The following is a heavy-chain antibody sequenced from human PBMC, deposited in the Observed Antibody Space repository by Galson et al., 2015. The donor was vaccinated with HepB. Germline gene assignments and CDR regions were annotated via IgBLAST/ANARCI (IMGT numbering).Heavy chain of an antibody. CDR1: GYTFTNYW. Sequence: QSGAEVKKPGESLKISCKGSGYTFTNYWVGWARQMSGKGLEWMGIIYPGDSGVRYSPSFQGQVTVSADKSINTAYLQWRSLKASDTAIYYCARLRGVVSRSYYEGVDVWGRGTTVTVSS. V-gene: IGHV5-51*03. D-gene: IGHD2-21*01. CDR2: IYPGDSGV. J-gene: IGHJ6*02. CDR3: ARLRGVVSRSYYEGVDV.